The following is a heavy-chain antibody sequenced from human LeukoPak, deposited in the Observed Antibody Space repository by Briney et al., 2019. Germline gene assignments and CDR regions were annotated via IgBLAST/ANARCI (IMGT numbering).Heavy chain of an antibody. D-gene: IGHD4-17*01. CDR2: ISAYNGNR. V-gene: IGHV1-18*01. J-gene: IGHJ4*02. CDR3: ARGGDYKGPHFDY. Sequence: ASVKVCCKASGYTFTSYGISWVRQAPGQGLGWMGWISAYNGNRNYAQKLQGRVTMTTATSTSTGYLELRSLRSDDTAVYYCARGGDYKGPHFDYWGQGTLVTVSS. CDR1: GYTFTSYG.